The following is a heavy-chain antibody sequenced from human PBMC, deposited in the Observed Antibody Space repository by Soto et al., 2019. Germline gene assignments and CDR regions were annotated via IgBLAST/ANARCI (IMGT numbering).Heavy chain of an antibody. V-gene: IGHV4-4*09. CDR1: GRSIRGQH. CDR2: HHSDST. Sequence: QVQLQESGPGLVKPSETLSLTCTVSGRSIRGQHWSWIRQPPGKGLEWIGHHSDSTNYNPSLKSRITISTTTSKNQFCLKLSSVTAADTAVYYCATYTVGEGGRGYWGQGTLVTVSS. D-gene: IGHD3-16*01. CDR3: ATYTVGEGGRGY. J-gene: IGHJ4*02.